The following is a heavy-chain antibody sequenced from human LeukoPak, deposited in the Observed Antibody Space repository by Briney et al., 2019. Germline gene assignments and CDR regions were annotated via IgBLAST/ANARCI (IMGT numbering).Heavy chain of an antibody. CDR2: NDYGGSI. CDR1: GGSISSGGYY. J-gene: IGHJ4*02. V-gene: IGHV4-31*03. D-gene: IGHD3-10*01. CDR3: ARGYYSGSGTNYFDY. Sequence: PSETLSLTCSVSGGSISSGGYYWRWIRQRPGWGVEWIGYNDYGGSIYYKPSLKSRVTISVDTSESQFSLKVSSGTAGDPAVYYCARGYYSGSGTNYFDYWGQGTLVTVSS.